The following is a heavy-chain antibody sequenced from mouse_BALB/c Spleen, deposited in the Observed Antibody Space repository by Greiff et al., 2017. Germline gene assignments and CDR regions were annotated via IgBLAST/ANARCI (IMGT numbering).Heavy chain of an antibody. Sequence: VQLQQSGPELVKPGASVKMSCKASGYTFTSYVMHWVKQKPGQGLEWIGYINPYNDGTKYNEKFKGKATLTSDKSSSTAYMELSSLTSEDSAVYYCAREGKIHYYVSDYWGQGTTLTVSS. V-gene: IGHV1-14*01. CDR1: GYTFTSYV. CDR3: AREGKIHYYVSDY. J-gene: IGHJ2*01. D-gene: IGHD1-2*01. CDR2: INPYNDGT.